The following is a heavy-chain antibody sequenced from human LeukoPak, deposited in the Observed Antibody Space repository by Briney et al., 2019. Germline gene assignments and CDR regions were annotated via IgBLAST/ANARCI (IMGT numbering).Heavy chain of an antibody. CDR1: GFTFDDYA. V-gene: IGHV3-9*01. Sequence: PGGSLRLSCAASGFTFDDYAMHWVRQAPGKGLEWVSGISWNSGSIGYADSVKGRFTISRDNAKNSLYLQMNSLRAEDTALYYCAKATYYYDSSAFDIWGQGTMVTVSS. CDR2: ISWNSGSI. CDR3: AKATYYYDSSAFDI. J-gene: IGHJ3*02. D-gene: IGHD3-22*01.